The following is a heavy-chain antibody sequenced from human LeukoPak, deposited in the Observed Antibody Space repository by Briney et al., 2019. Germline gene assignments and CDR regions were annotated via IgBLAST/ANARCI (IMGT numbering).Heavy chain of an antibody. CDR1: GYTFTTYP. CDR3: ALISYCTTVTCYYLDY. Sequence: GASVKVSCETSGYTFTTYPINWVRQAPGQGLEWMGWITTYNGDTNYAQNLQGRVTMTADTSTGTAYMELRSLRSDDTAVYYCALISYCTTVTCYYLDYWGQGTLVTVSS. J-gene: IGHJ4*02. CDR2: ITTYNGDT. V-gene: IGHV1-18*01. D-gene: IGHD2-8*01.